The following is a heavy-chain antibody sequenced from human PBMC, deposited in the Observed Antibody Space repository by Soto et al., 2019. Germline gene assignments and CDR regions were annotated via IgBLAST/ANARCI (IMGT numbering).Heavy chain of an antibody. D-gene: IGHD2-15*01. J-gene: IGHJ4*02. CDR3: SRGINSAFDS. Sequence: PTLSLTCTISGDSVSSNSAVWNWIRQSPSRGLEWLGGTYYRSKWYIDYAVSVKSRITITPDPSKNQFSLQLSSVTPEDTATYYCSRGINSAFDSWGQGTLVTVSS. CDR1: GDSVSSNSAV. CDR2: TYYRSKWYI. V-gene: IGHV6-1*01.